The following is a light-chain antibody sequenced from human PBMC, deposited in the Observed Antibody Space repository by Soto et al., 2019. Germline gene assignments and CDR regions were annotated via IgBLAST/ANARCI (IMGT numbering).Light chain of an antibody. CDR1: QSISSY. CDR3: QQRSSWPVT. V-gene: IGKV3-11*01. J-gene: IGKJ3*01. Sequence: EIVLTQSPATLSLSPGERASLSCRASQSISSYLAWYQQKPGQAPRLLIYGASNRATGIPARFSGTGSGTDFTLTISTLEPEDFAVYYCQQRSSWPVTFGPGTKVDIK. CDR2: GAS.